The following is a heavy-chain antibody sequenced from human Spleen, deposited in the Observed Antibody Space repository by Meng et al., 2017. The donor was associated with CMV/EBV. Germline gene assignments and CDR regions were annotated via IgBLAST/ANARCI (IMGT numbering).Heavy chain of an antibody. V-gene: IGHV1-2*02. D-gene: IGHD2-2*01. CDR1: GYIFTDYY. J-gene: IGHJ4*02. Sequence: ASVKVSCKASGYIFTDYYIHWVRLTPGQGLEWLGWIDPKSGDTHSAQNFQSRVTMIRDTSITTVYMELHWLKSDDTAVYYCARDEPNKIVVPALPDYWGQGTLVTVSS. CDR3: ARDEPNKIVVPALPDY. CDR2: IDPKSGDT.